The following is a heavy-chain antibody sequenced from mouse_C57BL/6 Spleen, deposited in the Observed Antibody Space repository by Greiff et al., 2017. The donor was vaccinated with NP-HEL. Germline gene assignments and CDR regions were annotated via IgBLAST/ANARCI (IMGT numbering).Heavy chain of an antibody. CDR2: IHPNSGST. CDR1: GYTFTSYW. Sequence: VQLQQSGAELVKPGASVKLFCKASGYTFTSYWMHWVKQRPGQGLEWIGMIHPNSGSTNYNEKFKSKATLTVDKSSSTAYMQLSSLTSEDSAVYYCAVTTVVDYWGQGTSVTVSS. CDR3: AVTTVVDY. D-gene: IGHD1-1*01. V-gene: IGHV1-64*01. J-gene: IGHJ4*01.